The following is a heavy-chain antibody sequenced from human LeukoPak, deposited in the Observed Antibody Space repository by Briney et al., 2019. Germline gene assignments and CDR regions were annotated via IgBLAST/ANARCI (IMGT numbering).Heavy chain of an antibody. J-gene: IGHJ4*02. V-gene: IGHV3-33*06. CDR1: GFTFSSYG. CDR2: IWYDGSNK. D-gene: IGHD6-19*01. CDR3: AKDPSSGRLLNYFDY. Sequence: PGGSLRLSCAASGFTFSSYGMHWVRQAPGKGLEWVAVIWYDGSNKYYADSVKGRFTISRDNSKNTLYLQMNSPRAEDTAVYYCAKDPSSGRLLNYFDYWGQGTLVTVSS.